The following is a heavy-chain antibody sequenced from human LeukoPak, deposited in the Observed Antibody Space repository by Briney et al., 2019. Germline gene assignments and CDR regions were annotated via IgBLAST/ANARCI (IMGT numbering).Heavy chain of an antibody. V-gene: IGHV3-23*01. CDR3: VIWGDYDVLTGYYVPDY. CDR2: ITGSGTNR. J-gene: IGHJ4*02. D-gene: IGHD3-9*01. Sequence: GGSLRLSCVAAGFTFSNYAMSWVRRAPGKGLEWVSAITGSGTNRYYADSLKGRFTTSRDNSENTVFLQMNSLRHEDTAIYYCVIWGDYDVLTGYYVPDYWGQGTLVTVAS. CDR1: GFTFSNYA.